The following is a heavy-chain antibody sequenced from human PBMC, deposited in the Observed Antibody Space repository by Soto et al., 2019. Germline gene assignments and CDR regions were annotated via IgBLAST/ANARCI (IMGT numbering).Heavy chain of an antibody. D-gene: IGHD2-21*01. CDR2: IWYDGSNK. CDR3: ARDKLLDYYYYYGMDV. Sequence: GGSLRLSCAASGFTFSSYGMHWVRQAPGKGLEWVAVIWYDGSNKYYADSVKGRFTISRDNSKNTLYLQMNSLRAEDTAVYYCARDKLLDYYYYYGMDVWGQGTTVTVSS. J-gene: IGHJ6*02. CDR1: GFTFSSYG. V-gene: IGHV3-33*01.